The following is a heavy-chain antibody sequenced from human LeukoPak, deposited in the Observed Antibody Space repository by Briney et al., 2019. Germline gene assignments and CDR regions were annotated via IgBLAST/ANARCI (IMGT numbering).Heavy chain of an antibody. CDR2: IHYSGST. CDR1: GGSISSSSYY. Sequence: SETLSLTCTVSGGSISSSSYYWGWIRQPPGKGLEWIGSIHYSGSTYYNPSLKSRVTISVDTSKNQFSLKLSSVTAADTAVYYCARRPLRYSGSYTAFDYWGQGTLVTVSS. J-gene: IGHJ4*02. CDR3: ARRPLRYSGSYTAFDY. V-gene: IGHV4-39*07. D-gene: IGHD1-26*01.